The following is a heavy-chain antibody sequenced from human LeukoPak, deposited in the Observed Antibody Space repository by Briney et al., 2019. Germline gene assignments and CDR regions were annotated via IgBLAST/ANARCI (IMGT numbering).Heavy chain of an antibody. CDR2: ISSSSSYI. CDR1: GFTFSSYA. J-gene: IGHJ4*02. Sequence: AGGSLRLSCAASGFTFSSYAMSLVRQAPGKGLEWVSSISSSSSYIYYADSVKGRFTISRDNAKNSLYLQMNSLRAEDTAVYYCARAGGSYTALYYFDYWGQGTLVTVSS. V-gene: IGHV3-21*01. D-gene: IGHD1-26*01. CDR3: ARAGGSYTALYYFDY.